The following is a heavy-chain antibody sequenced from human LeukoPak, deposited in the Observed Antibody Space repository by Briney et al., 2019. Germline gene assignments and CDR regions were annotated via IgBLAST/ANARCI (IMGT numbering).Heavy chain of an antibody. Sequence: ASVKVSCKASGGTFSSYAISWVRQAPGQGLEWMGWISVYNGNTNSAQKFQGRVTMTTDTSTRTAYMELRSLRSDDTAVYYCARVRELGISYYFDSWGQGTLLTVSS. CDR1: GGTFSSYA. D-gene: IGHD7-27*01. CDR3: ARVRELGISYYFDS. V-gene: IGHV1-18*01. CDR2: ISVYNGNT. J-gene: IGHJ4*02.